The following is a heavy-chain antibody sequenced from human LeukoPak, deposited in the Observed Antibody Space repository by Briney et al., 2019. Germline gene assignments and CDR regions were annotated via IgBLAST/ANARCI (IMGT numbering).Heavy chain of an antibody. J-gene: IGHJ3*02. CDR2: INPKNADT. V-gene: IGHV1-2*02. D-gene: IGHD5-12*01. Sequence: GASVKVSCKASGYTFTAYYMHWVRQAPGQGLEWMGWINPKNADTTYAQKFQGRVTMTRDTSISTAYVELSSLRSDDTAVFCARGRPLIGATHDSYIWGLGTMVTVSS. CDR1: GYTFTAYY. CDR3: ARGRPLIGATHDSYI.